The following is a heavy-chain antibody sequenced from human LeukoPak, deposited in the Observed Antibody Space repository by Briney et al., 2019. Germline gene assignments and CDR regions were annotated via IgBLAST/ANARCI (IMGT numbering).Heavy chain of an antibody. J-gene: IGHJ4*02. CDR2: ISSSGSTI. D-gene: IGHD7-27*01. V-gene: IGHV3-48*03. Sequence: GGSLRLSCAASGFSVSSNYMNWVRQAPGKGLEWVSYISSSGSTIYYADSVKGRFTISRDNAKNSLYLQMNSLRAEDTAVYYCARMLGILDYWGQGTLVTVSS. CDR3: ARMLGILDY. CDR1: GFSVSSNY.